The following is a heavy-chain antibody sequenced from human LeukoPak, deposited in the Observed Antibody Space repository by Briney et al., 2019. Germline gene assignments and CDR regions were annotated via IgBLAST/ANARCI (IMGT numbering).Heavy chain of an antibody. D-gene: IGHD4-23*01. CDR3: TGTQGGNFHWDS. CDR1: EYIFSTHW. J-gene: IGHJ4*02. V-gene: IGHV5-51*01. Sequence: GESLKISCKASEYIFSTHWIGWVRQMPGKGLEWMGIIYLRDFHIKYSPSFQGQVTISADRSINSAHLQWSSLKASDSAIYFCTGTQGGNFHWDSWGQGTLVTVSS. CDR2: IYLRDFHI.